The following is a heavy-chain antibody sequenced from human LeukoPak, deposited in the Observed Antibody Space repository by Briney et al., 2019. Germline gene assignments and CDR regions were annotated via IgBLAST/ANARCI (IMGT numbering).Heavy chain of an antibody. Sequence: ASVKVSCKASGYTFTGYYMHWVRQAPGQGLEWMGWINPNSGGTNYAQKFQGRVTMTRDTSISTAYMELSRLRSDDTAVYYCARDVNNYYYYGMDVWGQGTTVTVSS. V-gene: IGHV1-2*02. CDR1: GYTFTGYY. D-gene: IGHD2/OR15-2a*01. CDR3: ARDVNNYYYYGMDV. J-gene: IGHJ6*02. CDR2: INPNSGGT.